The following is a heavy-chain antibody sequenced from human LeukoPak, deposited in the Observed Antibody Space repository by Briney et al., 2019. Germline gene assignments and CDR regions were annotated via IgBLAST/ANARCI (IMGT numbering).Heavy chain of an antibody. CDR2: ISGSGDTT. CDR3: AREGLILDP. V-gene: IGHV3-23*01. J-gene: IGHJ5*02. Sequence: GGSLRLSCAASGFTFSSFAMTWVRQAPGKGLEWVPVISGSGDTTYYADSVKGRLTISRDNSKNTLYLQMNSLRAEDTAVYYCAREGLILDPWGQGTLVTVSS. CDR1: GFTFSSFA.